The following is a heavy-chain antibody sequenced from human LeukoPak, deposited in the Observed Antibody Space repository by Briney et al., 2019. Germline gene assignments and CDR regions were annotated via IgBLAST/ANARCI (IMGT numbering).Heavy chain of an antibody. CDR2: IIPIFGTA. J-gene: IGHJ4*02. CDR1: GGTFCSYA. D-gene: IGHD2-2*01. V-gene: IGHV1-69*13. Sequence: ASVKVSCKASGGTFCSYAISWVRQAPGQGLEWMGGIIPIFGTANYAQKFQGRVTITADESTSTAYMELSSLRSEDTAVYYCARVRPTMPTYLDYWGQGTLVTVSS. CDR3: ARVRPTMPTYLDY.